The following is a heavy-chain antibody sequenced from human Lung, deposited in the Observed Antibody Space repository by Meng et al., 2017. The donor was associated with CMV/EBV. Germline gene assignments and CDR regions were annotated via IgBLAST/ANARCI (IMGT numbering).Heavy chain of an antibody. Sequence: SCAASGFTVSTNFMSWVRQAPGKGLEWVSLMYSGGTTYYADSVKGRFTISRDDSKNTLYLQMNSLRAEDTAVYYCARNQPISDAFDIWGQGTTVTVSS. V-gene: IGHV3-53*01. D-gene: IGHD3-3*01. CDR3: ARNQPISDAFDI. J-gene: IGHJ3*02. CDR1: GFTVSTNF. CDR2: MYSGGTT.